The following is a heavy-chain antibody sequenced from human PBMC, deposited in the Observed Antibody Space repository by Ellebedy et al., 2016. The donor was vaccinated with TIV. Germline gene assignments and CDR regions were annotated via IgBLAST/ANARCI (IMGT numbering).Heavy chain of an antibody. CDR2: IKPDGSEK. J-gene: IGHJ4*02. D-gene: IGHD6-19*01. CDR3: ARMDHRGSGWYFDY. Sequence: GGSLRLSXAAAGFPSSSFVMSWVRQPPGKGLEWVANIKPDGSEKYYVDSVKGRFTISRDNAKNSLYLQMNSLRAEDTAVYYCARMDHRGSGWYFDYWGQGTLVTVSS. V-gene: IGHV3-7*03. CDR1: GFPSSSFV.